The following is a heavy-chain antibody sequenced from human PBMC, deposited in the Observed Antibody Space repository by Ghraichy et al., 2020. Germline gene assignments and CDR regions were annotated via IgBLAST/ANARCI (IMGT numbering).Heavy chain of an antibody. V-gene: IGHV3-23*01. J-gene: IGHJ6*02. CDR3: AKPEYCSSTSCPYYYYGMDV. CDR1: GFTFSSYA. Sequence: GGSLRLSCAASGFTFSSYAMSWVRQAPGKGLEWVSAISGSGGSTYYADSVKGRFTISRDNSKNTLYLQMNSLRAEDTAVYYCAKPEYCSSTSCPYYYYGMDVWGQGTTVTVSS. CDR2: ISGSGGST. D-gene: IGHD2-2*01.